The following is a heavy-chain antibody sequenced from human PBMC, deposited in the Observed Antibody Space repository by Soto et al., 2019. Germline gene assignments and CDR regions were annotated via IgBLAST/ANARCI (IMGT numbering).Heavy chain of an antibody. CDR3: ARENIVVVPTAKGWFDP. CDR2: VHYSGTT. Sequence: SETLSLTCTVCGASIRSGNYYWTWIRQLPGKGLEWIGYVHYSGTTYSNPSLKSRVSISVDTSKNQFSLTVNSVTAADTAVYYCARENIVVVPTAKGWFDPRGQGTLVTVSS. J-gene: IGHJ5*02. CDR1: GASIRSGNYY. V-gene: IGHV4-31*03. D-gene: IGHD2-2*01.